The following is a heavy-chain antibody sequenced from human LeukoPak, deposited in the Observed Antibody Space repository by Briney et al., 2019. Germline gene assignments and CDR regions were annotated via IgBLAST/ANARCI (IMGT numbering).Heavy chain of an antibody. CDR3: ARGNVIMVRGVRDNYYYGMDV. J-gene: IGHJ6*04. V-gene: IGHV4-34*01. CDR2: INHSGST. CDR1: GGSFSGYY. Sequence: PSETLSLTCAVYGGSFSGYYWSWIRQPPGKGLEWIGEINHSGSTNYNPSLESRVTISVDTSKNQFSLKLSSVTAADTAVYYCARGNVIMVRGVRDNYYYGMDVWGKGTTVTVSS. D-gene: IGHD3-10*01.